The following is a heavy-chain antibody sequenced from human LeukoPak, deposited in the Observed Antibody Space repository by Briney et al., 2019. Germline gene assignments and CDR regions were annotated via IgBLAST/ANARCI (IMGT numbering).Heavy chain of an antibody. Sequence: SGGSLRLSCAVSGFTFRSYAMSWVRQAPGKGLEWVSAISGSGGSTYYADSVKGRFTISRDNSKNTLYLQMNSLRAEDTAVYYCAKADYYDSSAHEGLDYWGQGTLVTVSS. CDR1: GFTFRSYA. CDR2: ISGSGGST. V-gene: IGHV3-23*01. D-gene: IGHD3-22*01. J-gene: IGHJ4*02. CDR3: AKADYYDSSAHEGLDY.